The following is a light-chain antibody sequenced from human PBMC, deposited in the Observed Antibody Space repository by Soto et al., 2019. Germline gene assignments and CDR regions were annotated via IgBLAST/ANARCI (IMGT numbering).Light chain of an antibody. V-gene: IGKV2D-29*02. CDR3: MQSTQLPPT. CDR2: EVS. CDR1: QSLLHSNGYNY. J-gene: IGKJ5*01. Sequence: DIVMTQSPLSLPVTPGEPASISCRSSQSLLHSNGYNYLDWYLQKPGQSPQLLIYEVSTRVSGVPDRFSGSGSGTDFTLEISRVETDDVGIYYCMQSTQLPPTFGQGTRLGIK.